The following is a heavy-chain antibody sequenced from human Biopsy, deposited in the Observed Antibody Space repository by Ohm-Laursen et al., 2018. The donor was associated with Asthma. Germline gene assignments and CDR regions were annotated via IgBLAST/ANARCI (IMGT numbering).Heavy chain of an antibody. CDR3: ARDLSFYDSSGYYRRWFDP. D-gene: IGHD3-22*01. J-gene: IGHJ5*02. CDR2: IYYSGST. Sequence: SQTLSLTWTVSGGSISSGDYYWSWIRQPPGKGLEWIGYIYYSGSTYYNPSLKSRVTISVDTSKNQFSLKLSSVTAADTAVYYCARDLSFYDSSGYYRRWFDPWGQGTLVTVSS. V-gene: IGHV4-30-4*01. CDR1: GGSISSGDYY.